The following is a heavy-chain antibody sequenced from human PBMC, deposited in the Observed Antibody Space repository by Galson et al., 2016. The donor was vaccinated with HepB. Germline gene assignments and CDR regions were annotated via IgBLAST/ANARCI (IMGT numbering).Heavy chain of an antibody. CDR1: GFTLSNFG. D-gene: IGHD4-17*01. V-gene: IGHV1-18*04. CDR2: ISAYNGDE. Sequence: SVKVSCKASGFTLSNFGFTWVRQAPGQGLEWLGWISAYNGDENYAQRVLGRLTMKTDTSTNTAYMELGSLTSDDTAIYYCVRGSSRVRTDFWGQGTLVTVSS. CDR3: VRGSSRVRTDF. J-gene: IGHJ4*02.